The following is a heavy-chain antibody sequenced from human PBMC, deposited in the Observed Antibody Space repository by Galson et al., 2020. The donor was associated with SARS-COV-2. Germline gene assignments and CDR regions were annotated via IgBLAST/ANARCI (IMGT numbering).Heavy chain of an antibody. V-gene: IGHV3-30*04. CDR1: EFTFSNYA. J-gene: IGHJ4*02. CDR2: ISYDGSNK. D-gene: IGHD2-21*01. CDR3: ARRDKMWVIGTHVLDY. Sequence: GGSLRLSCAASEFTFSNYAIYWVRQAPGRGLEWVAIISYDGSNKDYADSVKGRFTISRDNSKNTLYLQMNSLRTEDTAVYYCARRDKMWVIGTHVLDYWGQGTLVTVSS.